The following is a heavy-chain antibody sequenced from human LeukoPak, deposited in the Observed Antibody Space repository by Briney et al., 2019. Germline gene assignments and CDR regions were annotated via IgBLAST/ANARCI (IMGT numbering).Heavy chain of an antibody. CDR1: GYTFSNYY. CDR2: IGGST. CDR3: ASGKVISSPIDY. Sequence: ASVKVSCKASGYTFSNYYIHWVRQAPGQGLEWMGIIGGSTNYAQKFQGRVTMTRDTSTSTVYMELSSLRSEDTAVYYCASGKVISSPIDYWGQGTLVTVSS. J-gene: IGHJ4*02. V-gene: IGHV1-46*01. D-gene: IGHD3-16*02.